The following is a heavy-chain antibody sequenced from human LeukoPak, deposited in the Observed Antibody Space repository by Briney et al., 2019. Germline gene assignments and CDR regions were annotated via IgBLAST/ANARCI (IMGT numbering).Heavy chain of an antibody. D-gene: IGHD4-17*01. V-gene: IGHV4-38-2*02. Sequence: SETLSLTCTVSGYSISSGHYWAWIRQSPEKGLEWIASMFHSGSTYYNPSLKSRVTTSADTSKNEFSLKLSSVTAADTAVYYCARAGTNLGDYDYRGQGTLVTVSS. CDR1: GYSISSGHY. J-gene: IGHJ4*02. CDR3: ARAGTNLGDYDY. CDR2: MFHSGST.